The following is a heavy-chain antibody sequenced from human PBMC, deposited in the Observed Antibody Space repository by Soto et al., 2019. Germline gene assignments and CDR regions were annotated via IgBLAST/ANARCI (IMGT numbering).Heavy chain of an antibody. Sequence: KPGGSLRLSCAASGFTFSSYAMSWVRQAPGKGLEWVSGIRGFSPYTFYAESVKGRFTISRDNARNSLYLQMNSLRAEDTAVYYCARDRGYDAHDYYYNAMDVWGQGTTVTVSS. V-gene: IGHV3-21*01. CDR1: GFTFSSYA. CDR2: IRGFSPYT. CDR3: ARDRGYDAHDYYYNAMDV. J-gene: IGHJ6*02. D-gene: IGHD2-15*01.